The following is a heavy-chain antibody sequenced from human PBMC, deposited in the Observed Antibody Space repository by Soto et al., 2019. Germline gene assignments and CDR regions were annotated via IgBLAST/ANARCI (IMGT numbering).Heavy chain of an antibody. CDR2: IYHSGST. Sequence: PSETLSLTCAVSSFSISSSHWWCLVRHPPGKGLEWIGEIYHSGSTNYIPSLKSRVTISIDKSKNQFSLKLSSVTAADTAVYYCTRGGDYRFDYWGQGTLVTVSS. J-gene: IGHJ4*02. CDR3: TRGGDYRFDY. D-gene: IGHD4-4*01. V-gene: IGHV4-4*02. CDR1: SFSISSSHW.